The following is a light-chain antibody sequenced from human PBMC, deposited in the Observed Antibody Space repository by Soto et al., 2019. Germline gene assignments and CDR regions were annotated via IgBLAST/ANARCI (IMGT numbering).Light chain of an antibody. V-gene: IGKV3-15*01. CDR2: GSS. CDR1: QTVSSN. CDR3: QQYNNWPRT. J-gene: IGKJ1*01. Sequence: DIVMTQSPATLSVSPGERAPLSCRASQTVSSNLAWYQQKPGQAPRLLLYGSSTRATGIPSRFSGSGSGTEFTLTISSLQSEDFAVYYCQQYNNWPRTFGRGTKVDIK.